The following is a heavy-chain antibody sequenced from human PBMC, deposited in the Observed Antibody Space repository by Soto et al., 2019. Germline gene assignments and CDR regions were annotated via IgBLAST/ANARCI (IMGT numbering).Heavy chain of an antibody. J-gene: IGHJ6*02. Sequence: ASVKVSCKASGYSFTNYFLHWVRQAPGQGLEWMGVIDPSGGTTTFAQKFQGRVTMTRDTSTSTVYMELSSLRSEDTAVYYCARDSLAQTLNYFFNMDVWGQGTTVTVSS. CDR2: IDPSGGTT. CDR1: GYSFTNYF. V-gene: IGHV1-46*01. CDR3: ARDSLAQTLNYFFNMDV.